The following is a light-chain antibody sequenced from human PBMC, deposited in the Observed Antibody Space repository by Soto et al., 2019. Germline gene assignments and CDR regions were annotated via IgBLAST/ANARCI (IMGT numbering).Light chain of an antibody. J-gene: IGKJ1*01. Sequence: DIQMTQSPSTLSASVGDRVTITCRASQSIGSWLAWFQQKPGKAPKVLIYKASNLESGVPSRFSGSGSGTEFTLTISILQSDDFATYYCQHYYGYSWTFGQGTKVEIK. V-gene: IGKV1-5*03. CDR3: QHYYGYSWT. CDR2: KAS. CDR1: QSIGSW.